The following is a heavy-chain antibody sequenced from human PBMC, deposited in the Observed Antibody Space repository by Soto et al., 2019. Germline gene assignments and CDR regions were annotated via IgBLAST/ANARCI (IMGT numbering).Heavy chain of an antibody. J-gene: IGHJ4*02. CDR3: ARGSSGWSAIRLDD. Sequence: QVQLQESGPGLVKPSQTLSLTCTVSSGSITSVNSYWSWIRQFPGKGLEWIGYIYYSGSSYYNPSLKGRVTISQDTSKKQFSLKLNSVTAADTAVYYCARGSSGWSAIRLDDWGQGTLVTVYS. CDR2: IYYSGSS. D-gene: IGHD6-19*01. V-gene: IGHV4-31*03. CDR1: SGSITSVNSY.